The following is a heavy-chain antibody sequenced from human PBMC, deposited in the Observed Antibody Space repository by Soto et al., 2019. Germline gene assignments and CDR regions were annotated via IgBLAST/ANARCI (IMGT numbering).Heavy chain of an antibody. CDR2: ITGNGVST. CDR3: VYSSGLVRGPNGGCFDY. Sequence: GGSLRLSCLTSGFTFSDYAMHWVRQAPGKGLQYVSSITGNGVSTYYADSVKGRFTISRDNSKSTLYLQMRGLSAEDMAVYYCVYSSGLVRGPNGGCFDYWGQGTLVTVSS. J-gene: IGHJ4*02. D-gene: IGHD3-10*01. V-gene: IGHV3-64D*06. CDR1: GFTFSDYA.